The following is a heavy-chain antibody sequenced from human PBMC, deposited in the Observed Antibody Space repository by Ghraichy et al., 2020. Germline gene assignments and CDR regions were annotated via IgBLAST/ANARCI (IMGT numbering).Heavy chain of an antibody. CDR1: GYTFISYG. Sequence: ASVKVSCKASGYTFISYGISWVRQAPGQGLEWMGWISAYNGNTNYAQKLQGRVTMTTDTSTSTAYMELRSLRSDDTAVYYCARDLVGRSGYYYASHFDYWGQGTLVTVSS. V-gene: IGHV1-18*01. D-gene: IGHD3-22*01. J-gene: IGHJ4*02. CDR3: ARDLVGRSGYYYASHFDY. CDR2: ISAYNGNT.